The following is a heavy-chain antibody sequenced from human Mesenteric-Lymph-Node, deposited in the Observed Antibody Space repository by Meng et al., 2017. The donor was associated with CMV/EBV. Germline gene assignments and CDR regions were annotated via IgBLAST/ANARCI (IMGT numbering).Heavy chain of an antibody. CDR3: ARMDRGYYFDY. CDR1: GFTFSTYW. J-gene: IGHJ4*02. D-gene: IGHD3-16*01. V-gene: IGHV3-7*01. Sequence: GESLKISCVTSGFTFSTYWMSWVRQAPGKGLEWVANIKQDGSEKYYVDSVKGRFTISRDNAKNSLYLQMNSLRAEDTAVYYCARMDRGYYFDYWGQGTLVTVSS. CDR2: IKQDGSEK.